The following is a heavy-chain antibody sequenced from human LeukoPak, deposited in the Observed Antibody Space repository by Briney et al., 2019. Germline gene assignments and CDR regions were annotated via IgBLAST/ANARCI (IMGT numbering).Heavy chain of an antibody. CDR2: IIPIFGTA. CDR1: GGTFSSYA. D-gene: IGHD6-13*01. Sequence: SVTVSCKASGGTFSSYAISWVRQAPGQGREWMGGIIPIFGTANYAQKFQGRVTITADESTSTAYMELSSLRSEDTAMYYCARGYEAAARDIGYWGQGTLVTVSS. J-gene: IGHJ4*02. V-gene: IGHV1-69*13. CDR3: ARGYEAAARDIGY.